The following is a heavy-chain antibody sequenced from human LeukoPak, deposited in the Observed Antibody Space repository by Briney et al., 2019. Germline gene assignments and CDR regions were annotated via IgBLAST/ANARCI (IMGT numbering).Heavy chain of an antibody. V-gene: IGHV3-69-1*02. D-gene: IGHD2-2*01. J-gene: IGHJ6*03. Sequence: PGGSLRLSCAASGFTFSDYYMNWFRQAPGKGLEWVSSISSSSTIYYSDSVKGRFTISRDNAKNSLYLQMNSLRAEDTAVYYCARDSLLGYCSSTSCHGTYYYYMDVWGKGTTVTVSS. CDR3: ARDSLLGYCSSTSCHGTYYYYMDV. CDR2: ISSSSTI. CDR1: GFTFSDYY.